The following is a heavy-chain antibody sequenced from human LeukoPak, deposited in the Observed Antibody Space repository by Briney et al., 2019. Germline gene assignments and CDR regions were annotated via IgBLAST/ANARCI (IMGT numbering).Heavy chain of an antibody. Sequence: GESLKISCKGSGYSFTSYWIGWVRQMPGEGLEWMGIIYPGDSDTRYSPSFQGQVTISADKSISTAYLQWSSLKASDTAMYYCARHVMITFGGVIASYYFDYWGQGTLVTVSS. V-gene: IGHV5-51*01. J-gene: IGHJ4*02. CDR2: IYPGDSDT. D-gene: IGHD3-16*02. CDR3: ARHVMITFGGVIASYYFDY. CDR1: GYSFTSYW.